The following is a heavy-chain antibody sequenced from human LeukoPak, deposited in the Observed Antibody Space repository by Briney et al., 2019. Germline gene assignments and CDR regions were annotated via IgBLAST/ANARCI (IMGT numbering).Heavy chain of an antibody. V-gene: IGHV1-18*01. CDR1: GYTFTSYG. CDR3: ARGNGPMPKNY. CDR2: SSAYNGNT. D-gene: IGHD2-2*01. Sequence: GASVKVSCKASGYTFTSYGISWVLQAPGQGLEWMGWSSAYNGNTNYAQNLQGRVTMTTDTSKSKAYMELRSLRYDDTAVYYCARGNGPMPKNYWGKGPLVTVSS. J-gene: IGHJ4*02.